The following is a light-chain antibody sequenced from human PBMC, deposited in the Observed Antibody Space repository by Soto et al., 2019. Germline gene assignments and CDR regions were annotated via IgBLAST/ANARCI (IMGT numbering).Light chain of an antibody. J-gene: IGKJ4*01. V-gene: IGKV1-6*01. CDR1: QGIRND. CDR2: TAS. CDR3: LQDFSFPLT. Sequence: AIQITHAPSSLSASVGDRGTITCRASQGIRNDLAWYQRKPGKAPKLLIYTASSLQNGVPPRFSGSGSDTVFTLTIDSLQPEDFATYYCLQDFSFPLTVGGGTKVDIK.